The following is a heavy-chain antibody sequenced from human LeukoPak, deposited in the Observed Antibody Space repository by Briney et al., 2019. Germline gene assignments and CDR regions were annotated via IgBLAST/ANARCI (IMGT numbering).Heavy chain of an antibody. Sequence: ASVKVSCTVSGYTLTQLSLHWVRQAPGKGPEWMGGFDPEDGETIYAQKFQGRVTMTEDTSTDTAYMELSSLRSEDTAVYYCATLVSAAGSYFDPWGQGTLVTVSS. J-gene: IGHJ5*02. CDR1: GYTLTQLS. CDR3: ATLVSAAGSYFDP. V-gene: IGHV1-24*01. CDR2: FDPEDGET. D-gene: IGHD6-13*01.